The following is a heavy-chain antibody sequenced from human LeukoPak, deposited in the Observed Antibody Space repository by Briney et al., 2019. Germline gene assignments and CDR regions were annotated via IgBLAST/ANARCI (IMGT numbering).Heavy chain of an antibody. CDR3: ASSDSSGYYDY. Sequence: SETLSLTCTVSGGSISSGDYYWSWIRQPPGKGLEWIGYIYYSGSTNYNPSLKSRVTISVDTSKNQFSLKLSSVTAADTAVYYCASSDSSGYYDYWGQGTLVTVSS. CDR2: IYYSGST. V-gene: IGHV4-61*08. CDR1: GGSISSGDYY. J-gene: IGHJ4*02. D-gene: IGHD3-22*01.